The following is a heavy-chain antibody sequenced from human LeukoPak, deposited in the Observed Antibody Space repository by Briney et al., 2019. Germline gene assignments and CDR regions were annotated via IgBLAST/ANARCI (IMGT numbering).Heavy chain of an antibody. J-gene: IGHJ4*02. CDR2: ISSDGSFT. V-gene: IGHV3-74*01. Sequence: GGSLRLSCAASGFTFSSHWMHWVRQVPGKGLVWVSRISSDGSFTSYADSVKGRFTISRDNAKNTLYLHMNSLRAEDTAVYYCAREPEDYFDYWGQGTLVTVSS. D-gene: IGHD1-14*01. CDR3: AREPEDYFDY. CDR1: GFTFSSHW.